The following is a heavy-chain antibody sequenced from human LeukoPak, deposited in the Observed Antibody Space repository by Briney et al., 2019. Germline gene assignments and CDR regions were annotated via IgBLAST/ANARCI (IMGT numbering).Heavy chain of an antibody. V-gene: IGHV4-4*07. Sequence: PSETLSLTCTVSGVSISSYYWSWIRQPAGKGLEWIGRIYTSGSTNYNPSLKSRVTMSVDTSKNQFSLKLSSVTAADTAVYYCARVSGSYWRNYYYMDVWGKGTTVTVSS. D-gene: IGHD1-26*01. CDR3: ARVSGSYWRNYYYMDV. CDR1: GVSISSYY. CDR2: IYTSGST. J-gene: IGHJ6*03.